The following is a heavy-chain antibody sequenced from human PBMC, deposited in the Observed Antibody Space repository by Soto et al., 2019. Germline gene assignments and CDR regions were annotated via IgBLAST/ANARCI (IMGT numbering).Heavy chain of an antibody. D-gene: IGHD6-19*01. CDR1: GFTFSSYA. CDR2: ISYDGSNK. J-gene: IGHJ4*02. Sequence: QVQLVESGGGVVQPGRSLRLSCAASGFTFSSYAMHWVRQAPGQGLEWVAVISYDGSNKYYADSVKGRFTISRDNSKNTLYLQLNSLRAEDTDVYYCARDPVLAFVAAYYFDYWGQGTLVTVSS. CDR3: ARDPVLAFVAAYYFDY. V-gene: IGHV3-30-3*01.